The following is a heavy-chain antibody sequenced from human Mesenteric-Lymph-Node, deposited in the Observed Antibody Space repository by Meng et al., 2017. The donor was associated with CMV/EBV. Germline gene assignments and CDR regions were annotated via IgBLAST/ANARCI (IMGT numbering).Heavy chain of an antibody. CDR2: INPNSGGT. CDR1: YNFTGYY. D-gene: IGHD3-9*01. Sequence: YNFTGYYMHWVRQAPGQGLEWMGRINPNSGGTNYAQKFQGRVTMTRDTSISTAYMELSRLRSDDTAVYYCARDSYDILTGSEFYFDYWGQGTLVTVSS. CDR3: ARDSYDILTGSEFYFDY. V-gene: IGHV1-2*06. J-gene: IGHJ4*02.